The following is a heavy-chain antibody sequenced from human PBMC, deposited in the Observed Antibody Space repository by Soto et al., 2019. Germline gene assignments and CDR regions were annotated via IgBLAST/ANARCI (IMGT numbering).Heavy chain of an antibody. V-gene: IGHV3-30-3*01. J-gene: IGHJ4*02. CDR1: GFTFSSYA. D-gene: IGHD5-18*01. CDR3: GGEVYSSTEGGGGYFDY. Sequence: QVQLVESGGGVVQPGRSLRLSCAASGFTFSSYAMHWVRQAPGKGLEWVAVISYDGSNKYYADSVKGRFTISRDNSKNPLYLQMTRLGGGETAVYYCGGEVYSSTEGGGGYFDYWGQGTLVTVSS. CDR2: ISYDGSNK.